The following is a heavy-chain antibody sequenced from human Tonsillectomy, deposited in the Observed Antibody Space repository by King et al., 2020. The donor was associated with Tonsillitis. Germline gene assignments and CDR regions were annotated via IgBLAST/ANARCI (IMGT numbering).Heavy chain of an antibody. CDR2: IYYSGST. V-gene: IGHV4-59*01. CDR3: ARDLRSGLKNDSGFYYFYYMDV. D-gene: IGHD3-10*01. Sequence: QLQLQESGPGLVKPSETLSLTCTVSGGSISKNYWSWIRQPPGKGLEWIGYIYYSGSTTYNPSLRSRVTISVGTSKNQFSLNLSSVTAADTAVYYFARDLRSGLKNDSGFYYFYYMDVWGKGTTVTVSS. J-gene: IGHJ6*03. CDR1: GGSISKNY.